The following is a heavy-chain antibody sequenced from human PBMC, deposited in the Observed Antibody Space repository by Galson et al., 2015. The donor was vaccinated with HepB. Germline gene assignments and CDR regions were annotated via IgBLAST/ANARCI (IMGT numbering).Heavy chain of an antibody. D-gene: IGHD6-19*01. CDR1: GYTFTSYD. CDR2: MNPNSGNT. V-gene: IGHV1-8*01. Sequence: SVKVSCKASGYTFTSYDINWVRQATGQGLEWMRWMNPNSGNTGYAQKFQGRVTMTRNTSMSTAYMELSSLRSDDTAVYYCARVERYRGWFFEGFDPWGQGPLVTVSS. J-gene: IGHJ5*02. CDR3: ARVERYRGWFFEGFDP.